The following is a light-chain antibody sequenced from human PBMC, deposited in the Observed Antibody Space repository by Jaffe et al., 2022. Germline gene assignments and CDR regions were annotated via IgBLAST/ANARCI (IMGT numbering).Light chain of an antibody. CDR1: DIDNKR. Sequence: SYVLLQSPSVSVAPGQTARITCGGSDIDNKRVHWYLQRPGQAPVLVVYDDRDRPSGIPERFSGSNSGNTATLTISSVEAGDEADYYCQVWGSSSDPVVFGGGTKLTVL. V-gene: IGLV3-21*02. CDR3: QVWGSSSDPVV. CDR2: DDR. J-gene: IGLJ2*01.